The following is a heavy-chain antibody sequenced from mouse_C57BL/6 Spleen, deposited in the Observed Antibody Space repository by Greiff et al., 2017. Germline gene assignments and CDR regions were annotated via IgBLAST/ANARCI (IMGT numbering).Heavy chain of an antibody. CDR1: GFNIKDYY. J-gene: IGHJ4*01. Sequence: EVQLQQSGAELVKPGASVTLSCTASGFNIKDYYMHWVKQRTEQGLEWIGRIDPEDGETKYAPKFPGKATITAATSSNTAYLQLSSLTAEDTAVYYCARVRPAYAMDYWGQGTSVTVAS. CDR3: ARVRPAYAMDY. CDR2: IDPEDGET. V-gene: IGHV14-2*01.